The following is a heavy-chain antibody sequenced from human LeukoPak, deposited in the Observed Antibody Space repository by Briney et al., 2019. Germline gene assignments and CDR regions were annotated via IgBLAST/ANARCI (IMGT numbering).Heavy chain of an antibody. Sequence: SETLSLTCTVSGGSISSSSYYWGWIRQPPGKGLEWIGSIYYSGSTYYNPSLKSRVTISVDTSKNQFSLKLSSVTAADTAVYYCARDHLNGYYYYYGMDVWGQGTTVTVSS. D-gene: IGHD2-8*01. CDR2: IYYSGST. J-gene: IGHJ6*02. CDR3: ARDHLNGYYYYYGMDV. V-gene: IGHV4-39*07. CDR1: GGSISSSSYY.